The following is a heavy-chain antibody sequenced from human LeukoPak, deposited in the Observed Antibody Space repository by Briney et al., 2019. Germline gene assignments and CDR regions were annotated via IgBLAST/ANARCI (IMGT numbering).Heavy chain of an antibody. CDR3: ARGDGDYGTIDY. D-gene: IGHD4-17*01. CDR1: GYSISSGYY. Sequence: SETLSLTCTVSGYSISSGYYWGWIRQPPGKGLEWIGSIYHSGSTYYNPSLKSRVTISVDTSKNQFSLKLSSVTAADTAVYYCARGDGDYGTIDYWGQGTLVTVSS. J-gene: IGHJ4*02. V-gene: IGHV4-38-2*02. CDR2: IYHSGST.